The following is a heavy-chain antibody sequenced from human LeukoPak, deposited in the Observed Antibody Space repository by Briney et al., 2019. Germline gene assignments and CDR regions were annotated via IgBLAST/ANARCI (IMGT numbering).Heavy chain of an antibody. Sequence: PGGSLRLSCAASGFTFSDYYMSWIRQAPGKGPEWVSYISSSGSTIYYADSVKGRFTISRDNAKNSLYLQMNSLRAEDTAVYYCARSELGYNYHYMDVWGKGTTVTISS. CDR1: GFTFSDYY. D-gene: IGHD3-10*01. J-gene: IGHJ6*03. CDR3: ARSELGYNYHYMDV. CDR2: ISSSGSTI. V-gene: IGHV3-11*04.